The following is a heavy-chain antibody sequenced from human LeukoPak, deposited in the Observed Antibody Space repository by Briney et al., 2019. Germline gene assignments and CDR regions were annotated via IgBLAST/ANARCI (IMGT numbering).Heavy chain of an antibody. CDR1: GGSISSGSYY. CDR2: IYTSGST. D-gene: IGHD2-2*01. CDR3: ARGQYCSSTNCEGMFDP. J-gene: IGHJ5*02. V-gene: IGHV4-61*02. Sequence: SQTLSLTCTVSGGSISSGSYYWSWIRQPAGKGLEWIGGIYTSGSTSYNPSLKSRVTISVDTSKNQFSLKLSSVTAADTAVYYCARGQYCSSTNCEGMFDPWGQGTLVTVSS.